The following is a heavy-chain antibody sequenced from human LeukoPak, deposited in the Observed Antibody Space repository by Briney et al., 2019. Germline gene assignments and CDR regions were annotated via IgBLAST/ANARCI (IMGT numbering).Heavy chain of an antibody. D-gene: IGHD2-15*01. CDR2: ISSSSSYI. J-gene: IGHJ6*03. CDR3: ARADCTGGSCYSYLFYMDV. V-gene: IGHV3-21*01. Sequence: GGSLRLSCAASGFTFFSYTMNWVRQAPGKGLEWVSSISSSSSYIFYADSVKGRFTISRDNAKNSLYLQMNSLRAEDTAVYYCARADCTGGSCYSYLFYMDVWGKGTTVTVSS. CDR1: GFTFFSYT.